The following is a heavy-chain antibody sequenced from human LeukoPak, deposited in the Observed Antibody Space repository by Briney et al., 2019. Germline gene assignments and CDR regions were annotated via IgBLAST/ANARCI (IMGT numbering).Heavy chain of an antibody. V-gene: IGHV1-18*01. Sequence: GASVKVSCKASGYTFTSYGISWVRQAPGQGLEWMGWISAYNGNTNYAQKLQGRVTMTTDTSTSTAYMELRSLRSDDTAVYYCARGPYYDILTGYRPYDAFDIWGQGTMVTVSS. CDR2: ISAYNGNT. D-gene: IGHD3-9*01. CDR1: GYTFTSYG. CDR3: ARGPYYDILTGYRPYDAFDI. J-gene: IGHJ3*02.